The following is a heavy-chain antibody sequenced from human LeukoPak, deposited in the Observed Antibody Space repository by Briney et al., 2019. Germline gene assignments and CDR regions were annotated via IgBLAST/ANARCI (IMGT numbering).Heavy chain of an antibody. Sequence: PGGSLRLSCAASGFTFSSYAMHWVRQAPGKGLEWVAVISYDGSNKYYADSVKGRFSISRDNSKNTLYLQMNSLRAEDTAVYYCASLPPLMVRGATYYFDYWGQGTLVTVSS. J-gene: IGHJ4*02. D-gene: IGHD3-10*01. CDR1: GFTFSSYA. V-gene: IGHV3-30-3*01. CDR2: ISYDGSNK. CDR3: ASLPPLMVRGATYYFDY.